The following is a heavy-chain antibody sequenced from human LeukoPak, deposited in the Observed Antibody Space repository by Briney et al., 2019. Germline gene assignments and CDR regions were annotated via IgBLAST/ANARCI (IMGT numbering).Heavy chain of an antibody. J-gene: IGHJ3*02. V-gene: IGHV1-2*02. CDR2: INPNSGGT. CDR3: ASAAGTGGDAFDI. Sequence: ASVKVSCKASGYTFTGYYMHWVRPAPGQGLEWMGWINPNSGGTNYAQKFQGRVTMTRDTSISTAYMELSRLRSDDTAVYYCASAAGTGGDAFDIWGQGTMVTVSS. CDR1: GYTFTGYY. D-gene: IGHD6-13*01.